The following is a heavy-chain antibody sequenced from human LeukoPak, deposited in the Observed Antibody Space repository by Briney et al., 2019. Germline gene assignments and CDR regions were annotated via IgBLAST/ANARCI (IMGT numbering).Heavy chain of an antibody. CDR3: ARVNNGYNYQYYFDY. Sequence: GGSLRLSCAASAFTFSSYSMNWVRQAPGKGLEWVSSISSSSSYIYYADSVKGRFTISRDNAKNSLYLQMNSLRAEDTAVYYCARVNNGYNYQYYFDYWGQGTLVTVSS. CDR1: AFTFSSYS. CDR2: ISSSSSYI. J-gene: IGHJ4*02. V-gene: IGHV3-21*01. D-gene: IGHD5-24*01.